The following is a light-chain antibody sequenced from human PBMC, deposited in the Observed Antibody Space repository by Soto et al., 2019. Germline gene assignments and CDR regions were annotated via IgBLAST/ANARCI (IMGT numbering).Light chain of an antibody. CDR3: QQRSNWPLS. J-gene: IGKJ4*01. CDR1: QSVSSS. CDR2: DAS. Sequence: EIVLTQSPVTLSLSPGERATLSCRASQSVSSSLAWYQQKPGQAPRLLIYDASNRATGIPARFSGSGSETDFNSTVSSLEPEYFAVYYCQQRSNWPLSFGGGTKVEIK. V-gene: IGKV3-11*01.